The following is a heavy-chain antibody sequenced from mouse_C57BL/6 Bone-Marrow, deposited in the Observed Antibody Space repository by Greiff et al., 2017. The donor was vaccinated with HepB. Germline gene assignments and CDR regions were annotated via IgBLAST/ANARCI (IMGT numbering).Heavy chain of an antibody. CDR2: IDPSDSYT. J-gene: IGHJ2*01. V-gene: IGHV1-69*01. CDR1: GYTFTSYW. Sequence: QVQLQQPGAELVMPGASVKLSCKASGYTFTSYWMHWVKQRPGQGLEWIGEIDPSDSYTNYNQKFKGKSTLTVDKSSSTAYMKLSILTSEDSAVYYCARERGLEGAFDYWGQGTTLTVSS. D-gene: IGHD3-3*01. CDR3: ARERGLEGAFDY.